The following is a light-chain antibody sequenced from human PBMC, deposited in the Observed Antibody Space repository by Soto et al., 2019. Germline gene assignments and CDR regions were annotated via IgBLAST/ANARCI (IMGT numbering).Light chain of an antibody. J-gene: IGKJ4*01. CDR3: QQYNNWPPHT. V-gene: IGKV3D-15*01. CDR1: QTVSKN. CDR2: DAS. Sequence: PGEGATLSCRASQTVSKNYLAWYHQKPGQAPRLLIYDASNRATGIPARFSGSGSGTDFTLTISCLQSEDFATYYCQQYNNWPPHTFGGGTKVDNK.